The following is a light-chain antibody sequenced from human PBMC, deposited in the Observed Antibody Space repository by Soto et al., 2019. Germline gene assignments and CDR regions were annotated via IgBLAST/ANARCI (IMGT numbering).Light chain of an antibody. V-gene: IGKV1-5*03. CDR2: KAS. CDR3: QQYDSYPWT. J-gene: IGKJ1*01. Sequence: DIQMTQSPSTLSASVGDRVTITCRASQSISSWLAWCQQKPGKAPKLLIYKASSLESGVPSRFSGSGSGTEFTLTISSLPPDDCATYYCQQYDSYPWTFGQGTKVEIK. CDR1: QSISSW.